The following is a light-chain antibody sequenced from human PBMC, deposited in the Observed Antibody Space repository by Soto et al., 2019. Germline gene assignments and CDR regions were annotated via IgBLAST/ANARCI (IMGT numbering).Light chain of an antibody. CDR1: QSVSSN. Sequence: EIVMTQSQATLSVSPGERVTLSCRASQSVSSNLAWYQQKPGQAHRLLIYGASTRATGIPARFSGSGSGTEFTLTISSLQSEDFAVYYCQQYHNWPPFTFGQGTKLEIK. J-gene: IGKJ2*01. CDR2: GAS. V-gene: IGKV3-15*01. CDR3: QQYHNWPPFT.